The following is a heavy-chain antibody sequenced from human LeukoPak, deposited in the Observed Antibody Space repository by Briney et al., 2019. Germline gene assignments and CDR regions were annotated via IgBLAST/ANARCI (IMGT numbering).Heavy chain of an antibody. CDR3: ARAGAYSSSWYEDY. CDR2: ISSSSTI. V-gene: IGHV3-48*01. CDR1: GFTFSSYS. J-gene: IGHJ4*02. Sequence: GGSLRLSCAASGFTFSSYSMNWVRQAPGKGLEWVSYISSSSTIYYADSVKGRFTISRDNAKNSLYLQMNSLRAEDTAVYYCARAGAYSSSWYEDYWGQGTLVTVSS. D-gene: IGHD6-13*01.